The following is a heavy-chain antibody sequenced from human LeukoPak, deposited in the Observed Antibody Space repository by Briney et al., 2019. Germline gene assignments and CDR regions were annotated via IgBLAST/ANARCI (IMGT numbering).Heavy chain of an antibody. V-gene: IGHV4-59*12. Sequence: SETLSLTCTVSGGSISSYYWSWIRQPPGKGLEWIGYIYYSGSTNYNPSLKSRVTISVDTSKNQFSLKLSSVTAADTAVYYCARRVRGVIITNKRRYYYYYMDVWGKGTTVTISS. CDR1: GGSISSYY. CDR3: ARRVRGVIITNKRRYYYYYMDV. D-gene: IGHD3-10*01. J-gene: IGHJ6*03. CDR2: IYYSGST.